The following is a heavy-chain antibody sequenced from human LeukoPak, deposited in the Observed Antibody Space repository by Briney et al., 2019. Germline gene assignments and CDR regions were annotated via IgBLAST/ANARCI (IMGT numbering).Heavy chain of an antibody. CDR2: INHSGST. Sequence: KPSETLSLTCAVYGGSFSGYYWSWIRQPPGKGLEWIGEINHSGSTNYNPSLKSRVTISVDTSKNQFSLKVSSVTAADTAVYYCARDRHGSGSYYNLLERPFDYWGQGTLVTVSS. V-gene: IGHV4-34*01. CDR3: ARDRHGSGSYYNLLERPFDY. J-gene: IGHJ4*02. D-gene: IGHD3-10*01. CDR1: GGSFSGYY.